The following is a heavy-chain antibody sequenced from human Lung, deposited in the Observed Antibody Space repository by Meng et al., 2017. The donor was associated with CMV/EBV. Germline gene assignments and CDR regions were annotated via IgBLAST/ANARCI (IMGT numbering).Heavy chain of an antibody. D-gene: IGHD2-21*02. CDR1: GFTFSAYA. V-gene: IGHV3-21*06. CDR2: ISTTSSYI. Sequence: GGSXRLSCAASGFTFSAYAMNWVRQAPGKGLEWVSSISTTSSYIYYADSVKGRLTISRDNAKNSLYLQMNSLRVDNTAVYYCARAWDCMDVWGQGSTVTVSS. J-gene: IGHJ6*02. CDR3: ARAWDCMDV.